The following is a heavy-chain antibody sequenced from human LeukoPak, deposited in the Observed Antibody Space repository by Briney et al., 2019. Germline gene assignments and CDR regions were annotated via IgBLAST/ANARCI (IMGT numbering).Heavy chain of an antibody. CDR2: INPNSGDS. D-gene: IGHD4-17*01. V-gene: IGHV1-2*02. CDR1: GYTFTGYY. Sequence: ASVKVSCKASGYTFTGYYMHWVRQAPGQGLEWMGWINPNSGDSNYAQKFQGRVTMTTDTSVSTAYMERSRLRSDDTAVYYCARVGSYGDHPTDYWGQGTLVTVSS. J-gene: IGHJ4*02. CDR3: ARVGSYGDHPTDY.